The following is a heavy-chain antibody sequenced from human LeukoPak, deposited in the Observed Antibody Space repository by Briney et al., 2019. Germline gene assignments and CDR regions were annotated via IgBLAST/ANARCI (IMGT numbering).Heavy chain of an antibody. D-gene: IGHD6-13*01. Sequence: NTGGSLRLSCAASGFTFSNAWMSWVRQAPGKGLEWVGRIKSKTDGGTTDYAAPVKGRFTISRDDSKNTLYLQMNSLKTEDTAVYYCTTELSSWYDPGLGYWGQGTLVTVSS. CDR2: IKSKTDGGTT. V-gene: IGHV3-15*01. J-gene: IGHJ4*02. CDR1: GFTFSNAW. CDR3: TTELSSWYDPGLGY.